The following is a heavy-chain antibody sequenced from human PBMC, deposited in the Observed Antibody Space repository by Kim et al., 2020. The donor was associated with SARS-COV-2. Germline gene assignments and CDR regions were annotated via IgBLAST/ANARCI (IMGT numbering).Heavy chain of an antibody. Sequence: WYNDYAVSVKSRITINADTSTNQFSLQLYSVTPEDTAVYYCARCQGAFNIWGQGTMVTVSS. J-gene: IGHJ3*02. D-gene: IGHD2-15*01. CDR2: WYN. V-gene: IGHV6-1*01. CDR3: ARCQGAFNI.